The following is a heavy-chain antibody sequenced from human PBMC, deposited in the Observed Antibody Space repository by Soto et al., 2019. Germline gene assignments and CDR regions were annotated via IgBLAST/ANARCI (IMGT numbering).Heavy chain of an antibody. CDR1: GDSISSGNKY. Sequence: SETLSLPCTVSGDSISSGNKYWSWIRQAPGKGLEWIGYIFSSGTTYYNPSLKSRLTMSLDTSQNQFSLRLASVTDADSAVYYRARGTSPFDYDYATEGWVRGITVT. D-gene: IGHD3-16*01. J-gene: IGHJ6*03. CDR3: ARGTSPFDYDYATEG. V-gene: IGHV4-30-4*01. CDR2: IFSSGTT.